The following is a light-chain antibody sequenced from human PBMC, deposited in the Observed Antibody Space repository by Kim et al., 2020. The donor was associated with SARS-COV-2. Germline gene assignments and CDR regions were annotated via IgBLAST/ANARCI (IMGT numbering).Light chain of an antibody. CDR3: QQLHTDPIT. CDR2: AAS. J-gene: IGKJ3*01. Sequence: ILLTQSPSSLSASVGDRVTITCRASQGISRDLAWYQQKPGNPPKLLIYAASTLQSGVPSRFSDSGSGTDFTLTITSLQPEDFATYSCQQLHTDPITFGPGTKVDIK. V-gene: IGKV1-9*01. CDR1: QGISRD.